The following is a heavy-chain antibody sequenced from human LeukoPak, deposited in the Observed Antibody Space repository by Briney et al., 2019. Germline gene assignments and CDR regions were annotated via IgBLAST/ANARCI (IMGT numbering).Heavy chain of an antibody. CDR2: INPNSGGT. CDR1: GYTFTGYY. Sequence: ASVKVSCKASGYTFTGYYMHWVRQAPGQGLEWMGWINPNSGGTNYAQKFQGRVTMTRDTSISTAYMELSRLRSDDTAVYYCARDYSGLRWPNWFDPWGQGTLVTVSS. V-gene: IGHV1-2*02. J-gene: IGHJ5*02. D-gene: IGHD4-23*01. CDR3: ARDYSGLRWPNWFDP.